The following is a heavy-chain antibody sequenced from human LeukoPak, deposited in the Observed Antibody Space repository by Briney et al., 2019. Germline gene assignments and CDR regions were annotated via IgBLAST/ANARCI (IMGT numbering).Heavy chain of an antibody. CDR2: ISNSDSTI. Sequence: GGSLRLSCAASGFSFSSYSMNWVRQAPGKGLEWVSNISNSDSTIYYADSVKGRFTISRDNAKFSLFLQMNTLRDEDTAVYYCARDAATIGTYWYFDLWGRGTLVTVSS. J-gene: IGHJ2*01. D-gene: IGHD1-1*01. CDR1: GFSFSSYS. CDR3: ARDAATIGTYWYFDL. V-gene: IGHV3-48*02.